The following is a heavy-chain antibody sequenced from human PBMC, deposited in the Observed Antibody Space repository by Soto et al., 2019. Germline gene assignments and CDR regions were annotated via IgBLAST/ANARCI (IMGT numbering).Heavy chain of an antibody. CDR1: GGSISSSSYH. V-gene: IGHV4-39*01. CDR2: IYFTGST. Sequence: PSETLSLTCIVSGGSISSSSYHWAWIRQSPERGLEWIGSIYFTGSTKYNPSLQSRVTMSADTSKNQFSLKLSSVTATDTAFYYCARHRYTYNYGHFDYWGQGTPVTVSS. D-gene: IGHD1-1*01. J-gene: IGHJ4*02. CDR3: ARHRYTYNYGHFDY.